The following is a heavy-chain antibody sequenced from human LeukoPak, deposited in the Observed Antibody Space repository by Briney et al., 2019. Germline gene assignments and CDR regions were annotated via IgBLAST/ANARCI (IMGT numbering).Heavy chain of an antibody. CDR1: GFTFSSYW. V-gene: IGHV3-7*01. J-gene: IGHJ4*02. CDR3: AREYDYGDSPYFDY. Sequence: GGSLRLSCAASGFTFSSYWMSWVRQAPGKGLEWVANIKQDGSEKYYVDSVKGRFTISRDNAKNSLYLQMNSLRAEETAVYYCAREYDYGDSPYFDYWGQGTLVTVSS. CDR2: IKQDGSEK. D-gene: IGHD4-17*01.